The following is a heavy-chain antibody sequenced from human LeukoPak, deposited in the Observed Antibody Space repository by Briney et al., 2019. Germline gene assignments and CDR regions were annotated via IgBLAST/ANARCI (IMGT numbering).Heavy chain of an antibody. Sequence: GGSLRLSCAASGFTFSSYGMHWVRQAPGKGLEWVAFIRYDGSNKYYADSVKGRFTIPRDNSKNTLYVQMNSLRGEDTAVYYCARGKPNSSSWHSWFDPWGQGTLVTVSS. CDR3: ARGKPNSSSWHSWFDP. CDR1: GFTFSSYG. D-gene: IGHD6-13*01. V-gene: IGHV3-30*02. J-gene: IGHJ5*02. CDR2: IRYDGSNK.